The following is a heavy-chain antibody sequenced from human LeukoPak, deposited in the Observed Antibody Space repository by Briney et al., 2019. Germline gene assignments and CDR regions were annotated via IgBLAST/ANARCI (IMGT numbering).Heavy chain of an antibody. Sequence: SVKVSCKTSGYTFTDYYMHWVRQAPGQGLEWMGRIIPIFGTANYAQKFQGRVTITTDESTSTAYMELSSLRSEDTAVYYCARDQNGITFGGVIVSNWFDPWGQGTLVTVSS. J-gene: IGHJ5*02. CDR3: ARDQNGITFGGVIVSNWFDP. CDR2: IIPIFGTA. D-gene: IGHD3-16*02. V-gene: IGHV1-69*05. CDR1: GYTFTDYY.